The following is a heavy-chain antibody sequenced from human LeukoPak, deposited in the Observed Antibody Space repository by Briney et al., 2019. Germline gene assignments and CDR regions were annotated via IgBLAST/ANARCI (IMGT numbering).Heavy chain of an antibody. J-gene: IGHJ4*02. Sequence: PGGSLRLSCAASGFTFSNAWMSWVRQAPGKGLEWVGRITSKTDGGTADYTAPVKGRFTVSRDDSKNTLYLQMNSLKTEDTAVYYCTTVSTVTYGYWGQGTLVTVSS. V-gene: IGHV3-15*01. CDR2: ITSKTDGGTA. CDR3: TTVSTVTYGY. CDR1: GFTFSNAW. D-gene: IGHD4-17*01.